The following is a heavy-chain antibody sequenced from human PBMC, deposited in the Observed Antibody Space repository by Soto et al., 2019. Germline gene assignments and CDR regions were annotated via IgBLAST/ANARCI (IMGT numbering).Heavy chain of an antibody. CDR3: ARVAISSGWSSTGWYFDL. J-gene: IGHJ2*01. V-gene: IGHV1-18*01. Sequence: ASVKVSCKASGYTFTSYGISWVRQAPGQGLEWMRWISAYNGNTNYAQKLQGRVTMTTDTSTSTAYMELRSLRSDDTAVYYCARVAISSGWSSTGWYFDLWGRGTLVTVSS. CDR1: GYTFTSYG. CDR2: ISAYNGNT. D-gene: IGHD6-19*01.